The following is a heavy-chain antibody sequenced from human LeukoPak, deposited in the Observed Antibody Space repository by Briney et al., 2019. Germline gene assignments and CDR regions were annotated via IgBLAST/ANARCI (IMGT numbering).Heavy chain of an antibody. CDR1: GVSFSGYH. CDR2: INDRGLT. CDR3: ARDPTTVFQISYYFDF. D-gene: IGHD4-17*01. V-gene: IGHV4-34*01. Sequence: SETLSLTCAVHGVSFSGYHWNWIRQFPGMGLEWIGEINDRGLTNYNPSLESRVTIFADTSKKQFSLKLTSVTAADTAVYYCARDPTTVFQISYYFDFWGQGTLVTVSS. J-gene: IGHJ4*02.